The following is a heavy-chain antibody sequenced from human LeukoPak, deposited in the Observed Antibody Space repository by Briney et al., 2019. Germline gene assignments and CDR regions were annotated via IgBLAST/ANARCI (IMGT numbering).Heavy chain of an antibody. CDR3: ARDRYFDF. V-gene: IGHV3-53*01. CDR1: GFTFSSYW. Sequence: GGSLRLSCAASGFTFSSYWLSWVRQAPGKGLEWVSLIYGAEAPSYSDSVKGRFTISTDNSKNTLSLQMTSLRAEDTAMYYCARDRYFDFWGQGTLVTVSS. CDR2: IYGAEAP. J-gene: IGHJ4*01.